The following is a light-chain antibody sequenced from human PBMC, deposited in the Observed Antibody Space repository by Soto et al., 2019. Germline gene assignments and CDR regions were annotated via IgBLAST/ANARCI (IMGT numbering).Light chain of an antibody. CDR1: SSDVGGYEY. CDR3: ISYTSINLYV. Sequence: QSVRTQPASVTGSPGQSISISCTGTSSDVGGYEYVSWYQQHAGKAPKLMIYDVSSRPSGVSNRFSGSKSGNTAFLTISGLQAEDEADYYCISYTSINLYVLGTGTKVTVL. CDR2: DVS. V-gene: IGLV2-14*01. J-gene: IGLJ1*01.